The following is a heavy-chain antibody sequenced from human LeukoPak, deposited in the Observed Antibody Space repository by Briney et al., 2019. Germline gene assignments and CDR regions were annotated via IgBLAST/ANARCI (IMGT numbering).Heavy chain of an antibody. D-gene: IGHD2-2*01. CDR3: ARGTPIVVVPVALYYFDY. V-gene: IGHV3-21*01. CDR1: GFTFSSYS. Sequence: PGGSLRLSCAASGFTFSSYSMNWVRQAPGKGLEWVSSISSSSSYIYYADSVKGRFTISRDNAKNSLYLQMNSLRAEDTAVYYCARGTPIVVVPVALYYFDYWGQGTLVTVSS. J-gene: IGHJ4*02. CDR2: ISSSSSYI.